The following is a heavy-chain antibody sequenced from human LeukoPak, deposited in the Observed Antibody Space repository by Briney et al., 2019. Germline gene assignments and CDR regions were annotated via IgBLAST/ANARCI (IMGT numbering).Heavy chain of an antibody. D-gene: IGHD2-15*01. CDR2: IRYDGSDK. J-gene: IGHJ4*02. CDR3: AKDHGGSFDY. Sequence: PGGSLRLSCAASGFTFNRYGMHWVRQAPGKGLEWVSFIRYDGSDKYYADSVKGRFTISRDNSKNTLYLQMNRLRGEDRAVYYCAKDHGGSFDYWGQGTLVTVSS. CDR1: GFTFNRYG. V-gene: IGHV3-30*02.